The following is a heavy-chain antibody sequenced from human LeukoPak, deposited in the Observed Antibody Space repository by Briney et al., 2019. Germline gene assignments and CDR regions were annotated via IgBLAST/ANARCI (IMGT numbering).Heavy chain of an antibody. D-gene: IGHD3-3*01. Sequence: SQTLSLTCTVSGVSISSGGYYWSWIRQPPGKGLEWIGYIYHSGSTYYNPSLKSRVTISVDRSKNQFSLKLSSVTAADTAVYYCARGVTYYDFWSVIPYFDYWGQGTLVTVSS. CDR2: IYHSGST. CDR3: ARGVTYYDFWSVIPYFDY. J-gene: IGHJ4*02. V-gene: IGHV4-30-2*01. CDR1: GVSISSGGYY.